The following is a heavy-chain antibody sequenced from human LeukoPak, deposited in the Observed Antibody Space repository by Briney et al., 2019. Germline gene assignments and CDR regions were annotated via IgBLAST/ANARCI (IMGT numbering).Heavy chain of an antibody. CDR1: GFTFSSYC. CDR3: ARDLRLYSSGWYGELDY. J-gene: IGHJ4*02. Sequence: GGSLRLSCAASGFTFSSYCMSWVRQAPGKGLEWVANIKQDGSERYYVDSVKGRFTISRDNAKNSLYLQMNSLRAEDTAVYYCARDLRLYSSGWYGELDYWGQGTLVTVSS. CDR2: IKQDGSER. V-gene: IGHV3-7*01. D-gene: IGHD6-19*01.